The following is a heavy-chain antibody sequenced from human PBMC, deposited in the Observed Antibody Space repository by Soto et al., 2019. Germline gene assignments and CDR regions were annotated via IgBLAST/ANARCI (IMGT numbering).Heavy chain of an antibody. V-gene: IGHV3-64D*08. D-gene: IGHD1-26*01. J-gene: IGHJ5*01. CDR1: GFTFSNYA. CDR3: VRRIVGTTNWFDS. CDR2: ISSNGGRT. Sequence: GGSLRLSCSASGFTFSNYAMHWVRQPPGKGLEYVSAISSNGGRTYYADSVKGRFTISRGNSKNSLYLQMSSLRVEDTAVYYCVRRIVGTTNWFDSWGQGTLVTVSS.